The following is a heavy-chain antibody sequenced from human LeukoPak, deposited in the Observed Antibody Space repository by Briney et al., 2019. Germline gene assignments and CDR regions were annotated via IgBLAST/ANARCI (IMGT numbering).Heavy chain of an antibody. Sequence: ASVKVSCKASGYTFTSYGISWVRQAPGQGLEWMGWINPTNGGTHFAQKFQGRVTMTSDTSISTAYMELTRLTSDDTAVYYCAREGMAEPDTNWFDPWGQGTLVTVSS. D-gene: IGHD5-24*01. CDR2: INPTNGGT. V-gene: IGHV1-2*02. CDR3: AREGMAEPDTNWFDP. J-gene: IGHJ5*02. CDR1: GYTFTSYG.